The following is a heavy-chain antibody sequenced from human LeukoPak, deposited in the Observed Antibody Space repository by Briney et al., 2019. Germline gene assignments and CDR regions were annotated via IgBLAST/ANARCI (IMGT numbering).Heavy chain of an antibody. CDR2: IKQDGSEK. Sequence: GGSLRLSCAASGFTFSSYWMSWVRQAPGKGLEWVANIKQDGSEKYYVDSVKGRFTISRDNAKDSLYLQMNSLRAEDTAVYYCARGQWLDYFDYWGQGTLVTVSS. J-gene: IGHJ4*02. V-gene: IGHV3-7*04. CDR3: ARGQWLDYFDY. D-gene: IGHD6-19*01. CDR1: GFTFSSYW.